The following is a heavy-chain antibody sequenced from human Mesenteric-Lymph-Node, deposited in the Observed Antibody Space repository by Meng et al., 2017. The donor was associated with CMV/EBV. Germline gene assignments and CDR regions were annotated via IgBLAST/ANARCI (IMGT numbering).Heavy chain of an antibody. V-gene: IGHV4-59*01. CDR3: ARLTSGMDV. CDR1: GGSIDNYY. CDR2: IYSSGIT. Sequence: SETLSLTCSVSGGSIDNYYWTWIRQPPGKGLEWIGYIYSSGITDYNPSFRSRLTISIVVSKNQFSLNLNSVTAADTAVYYCARLTSGMDVWGQGTTVTVSS. J-gene: IGHJ6*02. D-gene: IGHD3-10*01.